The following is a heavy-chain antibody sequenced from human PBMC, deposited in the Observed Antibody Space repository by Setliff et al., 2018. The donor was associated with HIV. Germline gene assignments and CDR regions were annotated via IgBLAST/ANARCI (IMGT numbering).Heavy chain of an antibody. CDR3: TRSLVVTAHLDY. D-gene: IGHD2-21*02. J-gene: IGHJ4*02. Sequence: SETLSLTCAVYGGSFSGYYWNWIRQSPGKGLEWIGEINHRGNTNYNPSLKNRVTISVDTSKNQFSLKLNSVTAADAAVYYCTRSLVVTAHLDYWGQGTLVTVSS. CDR2: INHRGNT. V-gene: IGHV4-34*01. CDR1: GGSFSGYY.